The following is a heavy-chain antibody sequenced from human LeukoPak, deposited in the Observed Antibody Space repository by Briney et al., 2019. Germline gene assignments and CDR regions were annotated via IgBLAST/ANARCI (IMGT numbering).Heavy chain of an antibody. CDR1: GYTFTVYY. V-gene: IGHV1-2*06. J-gene: IGHJ4*02. D-gene: IGHD5-18*01. CDR3: ARDWGYSYGDDY. Sequence: ASVKVSCKAFGYTFTVYYMHWVRQAPGQGLEWMGRINPNSGGTNYAQKFQGRVTMTRDTSISTAYMELSRLRSDDTAVYYCARDWGYSYGDDYWGQGTLVTVSS. CDR2: INPNSGGT.